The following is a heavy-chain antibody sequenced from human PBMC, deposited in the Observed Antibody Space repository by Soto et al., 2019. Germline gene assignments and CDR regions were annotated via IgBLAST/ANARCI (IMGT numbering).Heavy chain of an antibody. CDR3: AKGRLDWYFDL. CDR2: ISWNSGSI. V-gene: IGHV3-9*01. CDR1: GFTFDDYA. J-gene: IGHJ2*01. Sequence: EVQLVESGGGLVQPGRSLRLSCAASGFTFDDYAMHWVRQAPGKGLEWVSGISWNSGSIGYADSVKGRFTISRDNAKNSLYLEMNSLRAEDTALYYWAKGRLDWYFDLWGRGTLVTVSS.